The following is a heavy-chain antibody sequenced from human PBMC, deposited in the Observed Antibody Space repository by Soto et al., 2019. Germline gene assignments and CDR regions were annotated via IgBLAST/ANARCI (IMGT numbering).Heavy chain of an antibody. CDR3: AIYHFYGSGIWPGGSDH. J-gene: IGHJ4*02. Sequence: PGGSLRLSCAASGFTFSTYAMNWVRQAPGEGLEWVSTITNSGTGTYYAESVKGRFTISRDNSKNTLYLHMNSLRAEDTAVYYCAIYHFYGSGIWPGGSDHWGRGTLVTVSS. CDR1: GFTFSTYA. V-gene: IGHV3-23*01. CDR2: ITNSGTGT. D-gene: IGHD2-15*01.